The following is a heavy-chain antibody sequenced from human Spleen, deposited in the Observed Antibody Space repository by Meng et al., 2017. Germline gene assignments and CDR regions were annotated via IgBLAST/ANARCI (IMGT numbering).Heavy chain of an antibody. CDR2: ISAGGDLT. V-gene: IGHV3-23*01. CDR3: AGGNWDLAVAGIYYLDY. Sequence: GGSLRLSCAASGFTFNTYAMSWVRQAPGKGLEWVSTISAGGDLTYYADSEKGRFTISRDNFENTLYLQMNSLRAENTAVYDCAGGNWDLAVAGIYYLDYWGQGTLVTVSS. J-gene: IGHJ4*02. CDR1: GFTFNTYA. D-gene: IGHD6-19*01.